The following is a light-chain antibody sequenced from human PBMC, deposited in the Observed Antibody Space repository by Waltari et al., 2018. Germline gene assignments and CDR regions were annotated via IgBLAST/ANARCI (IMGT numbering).Light chain of an antibody. CDR3: QKYDSLPAT. CDR1: RSVIKY. CDR2: HAS. J-gene: IGKJ1*01. V-gene: IGKV3-20*01. Sequence: VLTQSPGTLSLSPGERATLSCRACRSVIKYLAWYQQTPGRAPRLLIYHASTRATGIPDRFSGSGSGTDFSLTISRLEPDDFAVYYCQKYDSLPATFGQGTRVEIK.